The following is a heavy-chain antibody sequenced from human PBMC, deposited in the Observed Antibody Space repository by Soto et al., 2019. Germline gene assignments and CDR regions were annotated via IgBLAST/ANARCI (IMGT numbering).Heavy chain of an antibody. J-gene: IGHJ4*02. CDR2: IYYSGST. CDR1: GGSISLYY. CDR3: ARFVDTAYSDY. D-gene: IGHD5-18*01. Sequence: QVQLQESGPGLVKPSETLSLTCTVSGGSISLYYWSWIRQPPGKGLEWIAYIYYSGSTNYNPSLKSRGTMSVDTSKNHFSLKLSSVTAADTAVYYCARFVDTAYSDYWGQGTLVTISS. V-gene: IGHV4-59*01.